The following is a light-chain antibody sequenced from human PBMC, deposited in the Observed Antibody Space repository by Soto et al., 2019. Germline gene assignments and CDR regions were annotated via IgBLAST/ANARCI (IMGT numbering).Light chain of an antibody. CDR3: ASFTRSNTWV. CDR2: EVS. CDR1: SSDVGGFSY. V-gene: IGLV2-14*01. J-gene: IGLJ3*02. Sequence: QSALTQPASVSGSPGHSITISCTGTSSDVGGFSYVSWFQQHPGKAPKLIIYEVSNRPSGVSIRFSVSKSGNTASLTVSGLQAEDEADYYCASFTRSNTWVIGGGTKLTVL.